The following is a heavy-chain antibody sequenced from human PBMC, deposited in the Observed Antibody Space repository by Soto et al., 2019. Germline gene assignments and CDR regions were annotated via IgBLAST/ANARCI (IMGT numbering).Heavy chain of an antibody. CDR1: GFTFSSYS. J-gene: IGHJ4*02. D-gene: IGHD3-9*01. CDR3: AKGYYDILTGLDY. V-gene: IGHV3-23*01. CDR2: LSSSGDST. Sequence: PGGSLRLSCAASGFTFSSYSMNWVRQAPGKGLEWVSSLSSSGDSTYYTGSVKGRFTISRDNSKNTLYLQMSSLRVEDTAVYYCAKGYYDILTGLDYWGQGTLVTVSS.